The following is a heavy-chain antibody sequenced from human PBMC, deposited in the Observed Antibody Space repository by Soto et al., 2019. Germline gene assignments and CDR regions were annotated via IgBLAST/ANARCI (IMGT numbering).Heavy chain of an antibody. CDR3: ARSDDFGSGYHFDY. CDR2: IYHSGST. D-gene: IGHD3-3*01. J-gene: IGHJ4*02. CDR1: GGSISSSNW. Sequence: QVQLQESGPGLVKPSGTLSLTCAVSGGSISSSNWWSWVRQPPGKGLEWIGEIYHSGSTNYNPSPTSRVTISVDKSKNECSLKLSSVTAADTDVYYCARSDDFGSGYHFDYWGQGTLVTVSS. V-gene: IGHV4-4*02.